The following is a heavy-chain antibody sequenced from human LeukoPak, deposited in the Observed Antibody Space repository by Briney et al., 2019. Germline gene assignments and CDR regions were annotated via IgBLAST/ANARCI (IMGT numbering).Heavy chain of an antibody. V-gene: IGHV4-39*01. CDR3: ARKTPGTSVDV. Sequence: SETLSLTCTVSGGSISNSGHYWVRIRQPPGKGLEWIGTITNTGGTYSNPSLKSRVTISIDASKTQISLKLTSVTAADTAVFYCARKTPGTSVDVWGQGTPVTVSS. CDR2: ITNTGGT. CDR1: GGSISNSGHY. D-gene: IGHD3-10*01. J-gene: IGHJ6*02.